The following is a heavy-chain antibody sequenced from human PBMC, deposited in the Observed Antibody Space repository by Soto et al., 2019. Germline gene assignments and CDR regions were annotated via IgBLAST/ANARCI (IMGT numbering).Heavy chain of an antibody. CDR3: ASLSFDLLTGYYAFDF. Sequence: SETLSLTCTVSGGSINSYYWSWIRQPPGRGPEYVGYISYSGSTNYNPSLKGRITMSLDTSKNQFSLKLSSVTAADTAVYYCASLSFDLLTGYYAFDFWGQGTMVTVSS. D-gene: IGHD3-9*01. CDR1: GGSINSYY. CDR2: ISYSGST. J-gene: IGHJ3*01. V-gene: IGHV4-59*08.